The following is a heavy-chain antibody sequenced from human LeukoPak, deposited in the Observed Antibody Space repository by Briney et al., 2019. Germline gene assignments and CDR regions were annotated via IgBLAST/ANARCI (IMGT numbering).Heavy chain of an antibody. CDR1: GGSISSYY. J-gene: IGHJ6*03. V-gene: IGHV4-59*01. D-gene: IGHD3-10*01. CDR2: IYYSGST. CDR3: ARDGAGVLWSRQRGYMDV. Sequence: SETLSLTCTVSGGSISSYYWSWMRQPPGKGLEWIGYIYYSGSTNYNPSLKSRVTISVDTSKNQFSLKLSSVTAADTAVYYCARDGAGVLWSRQRGYMDVWGKGTTVTISS.